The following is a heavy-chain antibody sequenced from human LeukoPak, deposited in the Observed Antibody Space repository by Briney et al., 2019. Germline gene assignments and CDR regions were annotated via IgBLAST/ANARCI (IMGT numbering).Heavy chain of an antibody. V-gene: IGHV3-15*01. Sequence: GGSLRLSCAASGFTFSNAWMSWVRQAPGKGLEWVGRIKSKTDGGTTDYAAPVKGRFTISRDDSKNTLYLQMNSLKTEDTAVYYCTTAFSPWVYRAFDIWGQGTMVTVSS. CDR1: GFTFSNAW. CDR3: TTAFSPWVYRAFDI. D-gene: IGHD2-8*01. CDR2: IKSKTDGGTT. J-gene: IGHJ3*02.